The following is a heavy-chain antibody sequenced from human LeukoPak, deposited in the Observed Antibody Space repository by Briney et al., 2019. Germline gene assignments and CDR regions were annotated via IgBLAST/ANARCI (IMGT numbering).Heavy chain of an antibody. D-gene: IGHD5/OR15-5a*01. J-gene: IGHJ5*02. Sequence: SETLSLTCTVSGGSISSSYYYWGWIRQPPGKGLEWIRSIYYSGSTYYNPSLKSRVTISVDTSKNQFSLKLSSVTAADTAVYYCARSEVSSTIDWFDPWGQGTLVTVSS. CDR3: ARSEVSSTIDWFDP. CDR2: IYYSGST. CDR1: GGSISSSYYY. V-gene: IGHV4-39*07.